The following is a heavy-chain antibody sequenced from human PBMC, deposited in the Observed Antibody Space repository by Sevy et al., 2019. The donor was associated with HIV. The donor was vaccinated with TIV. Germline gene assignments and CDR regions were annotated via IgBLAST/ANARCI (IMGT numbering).Heavy chain of an antibody. CDR1: GFTFSTYG. CDR2: MWFDGSNT. Sequence: GGSLRLSCAASGFTFSTYGMHWVRQAPGKGLEWVAVMWFDGSNTYYADSVKGRFTISKDIAKNTLHLQRNSLRAEDTAVYYCARDLEFYDYGDYGPAFMPDYWGQGTLVTVSS. J-gene: IGHJ4*02. D-gene: IGHD4-17*01. V-gene: IGHV3-33*01. CDR3: ARDLEFYDYGDYGPAFMPDY.